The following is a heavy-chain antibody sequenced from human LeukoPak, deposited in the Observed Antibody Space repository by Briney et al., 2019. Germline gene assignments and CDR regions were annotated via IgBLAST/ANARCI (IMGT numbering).Heavy chain of an antibody. Sequence: PGGSLRLSCAASGFTFSSYGMHWVRRAPGKGLEWVAFIRYDGSNKYYADSVKGRFTISRDNAKNSLYLQMNSLRAEDTAVYYCARVLKPHYYYYMDVWGKGTTVTVSS. CDR3: ARVLKPHYYYYMDV. CDR1: GFTFSSYG. CDR2: IRYDGSNK. D-gene: IGHD2-15*01. J-gene: IGHJ6*03. V-gene: IGHV3-30*02.